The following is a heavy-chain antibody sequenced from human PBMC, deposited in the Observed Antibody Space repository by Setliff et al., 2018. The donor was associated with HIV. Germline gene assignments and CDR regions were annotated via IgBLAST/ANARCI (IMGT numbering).Heavy chain of an antibody. D-gene: IGHD4-17*01. Sequence: NPSETLSLTCPVSGDSTSSYYWSWIRQPPGKGLEWIGYIYTTGSTNYNPSLKSRVTLSVDTSKHQFSLKLSSVTAADTAVYYCARVQMAYAAFDVWGQGTMVTVSS. CDR2: IYTTGST. V-gene: IGHV4-4*09. CDR1: GDSTSSYY. J-gene: IGHJ3*01. CDR3: ARVQMAYAAFDV.